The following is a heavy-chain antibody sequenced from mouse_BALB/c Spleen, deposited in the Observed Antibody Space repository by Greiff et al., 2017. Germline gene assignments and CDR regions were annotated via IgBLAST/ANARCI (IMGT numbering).Heavy chain of an antibody. CDR3: AREGEYGKRGFAY. D-gene: IGHD2-10*02. V-gene: IGHV2-9*02. CDR1: GFSLTSYG. Sequence: QVQLQQSGPGLVQPSQSLSITCTVSGFSLTSYGVHWVRQPPGKGLEWLGVIWAGGSTNYNSALMSRLSISKDNSKSQVFLKMNSLQTDDTAMYYCAREGEYGKRGFAYWGQGTLVTVSA. CDR2: IWAGGST. J-gene: IGHJ3*01.